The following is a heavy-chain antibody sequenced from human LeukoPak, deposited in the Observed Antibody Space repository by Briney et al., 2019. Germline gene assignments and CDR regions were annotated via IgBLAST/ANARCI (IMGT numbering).Heavy chain of an antibody. Sequence: GVSLRLSYAASGFTFSSYWMHWVRQVPGKGLVWVSRINTDGSTTSYADSVKGRFTISRDNAKNTLYLQMNSLRAEDTGVYYCTIDLTGSFDDWGQGSLVTVSS. D-gene: IGHD3-9*01. CDR1: GFTFSSYW. J-gene: IGHJ4*02. V-gene: IGHV3-74*01. CDR3: TIDLTGSFDD. CDR2: INTDGSTT.